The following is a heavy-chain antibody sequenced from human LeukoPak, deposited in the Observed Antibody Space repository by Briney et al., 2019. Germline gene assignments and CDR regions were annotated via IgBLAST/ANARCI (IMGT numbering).Heavy chain of an antibody. V-gene: IGHV3-43*02. CDR1: GFTLDAYA. J-gene: IGHJ6*02. CDR3: GTRAFYHGLDV. Sequence: QPGGSLRLSCVASGFTLDAYAMHWVRQARGKGLEWVSHINADGGRTYYADSVKGRFTISRDNSKNSLYLEMTSLRAEDSALYYCGTRAFYHGLDVWGRGTTVTVSS. CDR2: INADGGRT.